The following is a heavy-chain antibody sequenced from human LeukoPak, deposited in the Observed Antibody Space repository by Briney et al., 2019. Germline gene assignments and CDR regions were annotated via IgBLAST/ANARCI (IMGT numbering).Heavy chain of an antibody. CDR1: GFAFSDYS. D-gene: IGHD5-18*01. J-gene: IGHJ4*02. CDR3: ARVHRGYSYGRLDY. Sequence: GGSLGLSCAASGFAFSDYSMNWVRQAPGKGLEWVSYISSSDNTIHYADSVKGRFTISRDNAKNSLYLEMNSLRDEDTAVYYCARVHRGYSYGRLDYWGQGTLVTVSS. V-gene: IGHV3-48*02. CDR2: ISSSDNTI.